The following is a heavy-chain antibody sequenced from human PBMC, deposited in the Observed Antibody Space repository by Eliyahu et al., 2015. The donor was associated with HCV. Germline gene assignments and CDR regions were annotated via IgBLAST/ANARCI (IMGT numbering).Heavy chain of an antibody. CDR2: INPSGGST. J-gene: IGHJ6*02. CDR1: GYTFTSYY. Sequence: QVQLVQSGAEVKKPGASVKVSCKASGYTFTSYYXHWVRQAPGXGLEWMGIINPSGGSTSYAQKFQGRVTMTRDTSTSTVYMELSSLRSEDTAVYYCARDLAPGYCSGGSCPFGEDRYYYYGMDVWGQGTTVTVSS. CDR3: ARDLAPGYCSGGSCPFGEDRYYYYGMDV. V-gene: IGHV1-46*01. D-gene: IGHD2-15*01.